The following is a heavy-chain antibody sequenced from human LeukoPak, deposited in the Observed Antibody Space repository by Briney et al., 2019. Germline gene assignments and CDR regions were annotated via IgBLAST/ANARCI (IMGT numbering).Heavy chain of an antibody. Sequence: SETLSLTCTVSGGSINSGSYFWTWIRQPAGQPAGKGPEWIGRIYTTGRTSYNPSIGSRVTISADMSKNQFSLHLTAVTAADTAVYFCARAYYWVDSWGQGTLVTVSS. D-gene: IGHD2-21*01. CDR1: GGSINSGSYF. CDR2: IYTTGRT. V-gene: IGHV4-61*02. J-gene: IGHJ5*01. CDR3: ARAYYWVDS.